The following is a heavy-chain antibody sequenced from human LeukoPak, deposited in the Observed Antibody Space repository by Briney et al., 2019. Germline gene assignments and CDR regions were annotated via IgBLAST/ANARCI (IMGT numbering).Heavy chain of an antibody. CDR1: GYTFTSYG. CDR3: AREPKVGATSPLDY. D-gene: IGHD1-26*01. V-gene: IGHV1-69*05. J-gene: IGHJ4*02. CDR2: IIPIFGTA. Sequence: SVKVSCKASGYTFTSYGISWVRQAPGQGLEWMGGIIPIFGTANYAQKFQGRVTITTDESTSTAYMELSSLRSEDTAVYYCAREPKVGATSPLDYWGQGTLVTVSS.